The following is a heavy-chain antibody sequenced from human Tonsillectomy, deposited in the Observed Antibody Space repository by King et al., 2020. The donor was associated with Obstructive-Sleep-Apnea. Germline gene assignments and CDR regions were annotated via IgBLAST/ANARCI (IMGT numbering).Heavy chain of an antibody. Sequence: QLVQSGAEVKKPGESLKISCKGSGDSFTTYWIGWVRQMPGKGLEWMGIIYPGDSDTRYSPSFQGQVTISADKSISTAYLQWSSLKASDTAMYYCARHKANHYDSSGYYSRDAFDIWVQGTVVTVSS. CDR3: ARHKANHYDSSGYYSRDAFDI. J-gene: IGHJ3*02. V-gene: IGHV5-51*01. CDR1: GDSFTTYW. CDR2: IYPGDSDT. D-gene: IGHD3-22*01.